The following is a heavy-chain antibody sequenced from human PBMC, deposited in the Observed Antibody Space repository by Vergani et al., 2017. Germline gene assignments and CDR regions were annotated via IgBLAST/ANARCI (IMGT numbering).Heavy chain of an antibody. CDR2: ISAYNGNT. V-gene: IGHV1-18*04. CDR1: GYTFTGYY. D-gene: IGHD1-26*01. Sequence: QVQLVQSGAEVKKPGASVKVSCKASGYTFTGYYMHWVRQAPGQGLECMGWISAYNGNTNYAQKLQGRVTMTTDTSTSKAYMELSSLRSEDTAVYYCARDRSGSYTDAFDIWGQGTMVTVSS. J-gene: IGHJ3*02. CDR3: ARDRSGSYTDAFDI.